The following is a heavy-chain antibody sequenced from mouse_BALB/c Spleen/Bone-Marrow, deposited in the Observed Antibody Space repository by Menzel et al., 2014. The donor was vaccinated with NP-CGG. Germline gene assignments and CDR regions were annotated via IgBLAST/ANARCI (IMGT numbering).Heavy chain of an antibody. J-gene: IGHJ4*01. Sequence: EVQLQQSGPELVKPGASVEISCKASGYSFTDYYMHWVKQSHVKSLEWIGRINPYNGATSYNQNFKDKASLTVDKSSTTAYMELHSLTSEDSAVYYCATDRYDEDYAMDYWGQGTSVTVSS. CDR3: ATDRYDEDYAMDY. CDR2: INPYNGAT. V-gene: IGHV1-26*01. D-gene: IGHD2-14*01. CDR1: GYSFTDYY.